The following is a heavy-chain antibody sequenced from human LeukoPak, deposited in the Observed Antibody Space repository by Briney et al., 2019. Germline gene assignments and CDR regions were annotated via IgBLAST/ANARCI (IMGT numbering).Heavy chain of an antibody. J-gene: IGHJ5*02. CDR2: ISYDGSNK. Sequence: GGSLRLSCAASGFTFSSYAMHWVRQAPGKGLEWVAVISYDGSNKYYADSVKGRFTISRDTYNNTLYLQMNSMRDKDTAKYYCTKDRYCGGDCYIRPGQPWGQGTLVSVSS. D-gene: IGHD2-21*02. V-gene: IGHV3-30-3*01. CDR3: TKDRYCGGDCYIRPGQP. CDR1: GFTFSSYA.